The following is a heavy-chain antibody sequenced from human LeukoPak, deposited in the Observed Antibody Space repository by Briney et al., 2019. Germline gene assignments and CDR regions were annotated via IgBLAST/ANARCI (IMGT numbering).Heavy chain of an antibody. V-gene: IGHV1-18*01. CDR3: ARDAIESSPPIA. D-gene: IGHD6-6*01. Sequence: ASVKVSCKASGYTFTSYGISWVRQAPGQGLEWMGWISAYKGNTNYAQKFQGRVTMTTDTSTSTAYMELSRLRSDDTAVYYCARDAIESSPPIAWGQGTLVTVSS. J-gene: IGHJ5*02. CDR1: GYTFTSYG. CDR2: ISAYKGNT.